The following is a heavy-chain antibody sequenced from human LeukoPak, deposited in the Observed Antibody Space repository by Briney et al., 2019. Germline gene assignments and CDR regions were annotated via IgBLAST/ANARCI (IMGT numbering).Heavy chain of an antibody. Sequence: GGSLRLSCATSGFTFSDHHMDWVRQAPGEGLEWVARIRNKANRYTTEYAASVKGRFTISRDDSENSLYLQMDSLKTEDTAVYYCARSPLGIAPFDYWGQGTLVTVSS. V-gene: IGHV3-72*01. D-gene: IGHD7-27*01. J-gene: IGHJ4*02. CDR2: IRNKANRYTT. CDR1: GFTFSDHH. CDR3: ARSPLGIAPFDY.